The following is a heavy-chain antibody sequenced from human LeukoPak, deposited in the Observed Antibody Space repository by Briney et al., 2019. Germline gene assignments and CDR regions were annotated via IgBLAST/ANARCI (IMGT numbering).Heavy chain of an antibody. J-gene: IGHJ4*02. CDR1: GYSFTNYW. Sequence: GESLKISCKGGGYSFTNYWIVWVRQMPGKGLEWMGVIYYDDSETQYSPSFQGQVTISVDKSISTVYLQWSALKASDTAMYYCARLGSSGWYFDYWGQGTLVTVSS. D-gene: IGHD6-19*01. CDR3: ARLGSSGWYFDY. V-gene: IGHV5-51*01. CDR2: IYYDDSET.